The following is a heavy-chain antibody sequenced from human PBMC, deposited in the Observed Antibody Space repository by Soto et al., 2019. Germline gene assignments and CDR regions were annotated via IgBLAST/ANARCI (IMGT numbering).Heavy chain of an antibody. CDR3: ARTTVVSGTPDFDY. V-gene: IGHV3-30-3*01. CDR1: GFTFSNFP. CDR2: ISYGGINS. Sequence: QVQLVESGGGVVQPGRSLRLSCAASGFTFSNFPMHWVRQAPGKGLEWVAVISYGGINSYSADSVKGRFTVSRDDSKDTVYLQMNGLRPEDTAVYFCARTTVVSGTPDFDYWGQRTLVTVSS. J-gene: IGHJ4*02. D-gene: IGHD4-4*01.